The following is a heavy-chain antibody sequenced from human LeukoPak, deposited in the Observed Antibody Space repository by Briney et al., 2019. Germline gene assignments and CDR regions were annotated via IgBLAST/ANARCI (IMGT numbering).Heavy chain of an antibody. CDR3: ARDYGSGWVPPYWYFDL. V-gene: IGHV4-59*01. J-gene: IGHJ2*01. CDR1: GGSISSYY. D-gene: IGHD6-19*01. CDR2: IYYSGST. Sequence: SETLSFTCTVSGGSISSYYWSWIRQPPGKGLEWIGYIYYSGSTNYNPSLKSRVTISVDTSKNQFSLKLSSVTAADTAVYYCARDYGSGWVPPYWYFDLWGRGTLVTVSS.